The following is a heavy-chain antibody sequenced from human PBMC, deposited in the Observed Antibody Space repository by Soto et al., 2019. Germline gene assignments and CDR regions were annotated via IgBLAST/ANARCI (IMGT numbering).Heavy chain of an antibody. CDR1: GGSFNDYY. CDR3: AGVDDM. Sequence: QVQLQQWGAGLLKPSETLSLTCAVHGGSFNDYYWAWIRQSPGKGLEWIGEINQSGSTKYNPSLKSRVTISIDTSTKQFSLMLPSVTAADTALYYCAGVDDMWGQGTMVTVSS. CDR2: INQSGST. V-gene: IGHV4-34*01. J-gene: IGHJ3*02.